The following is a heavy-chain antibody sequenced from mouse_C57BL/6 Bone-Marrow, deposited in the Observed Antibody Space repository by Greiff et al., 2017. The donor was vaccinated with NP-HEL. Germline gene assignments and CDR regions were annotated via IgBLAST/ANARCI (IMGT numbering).Heavy chain of an antibody. V-gene: IGHV1-19*01. CDR2: INPYNGGT. D-gene: IGHD2-2*01. CDR1: GYTFTDYY. Sequence: EVQLQQSGPVLVKPGASVKMSCKASGYTFTDYYMNWVKQSHGKSLEWIGVINPYNGGTSYNQKFKGKATLTVDKSSSTAYMELNSLTSEDSAVYYCARNGYRTAMDYWGQGTSVTVSS. CDR3: ARNGYRTAMDY. J-gene: IGHJ4*01.